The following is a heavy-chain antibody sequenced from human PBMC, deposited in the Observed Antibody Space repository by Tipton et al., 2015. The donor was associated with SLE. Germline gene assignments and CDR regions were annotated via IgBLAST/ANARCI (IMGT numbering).Heavy chain of an antibody. D-gene: IGHD2-2*01. CDR2: IYYSGRT. Sequence: LRLSCTVSGGSISRSRHYWGWIRQPPGKGLEWIVSIYYSGRTYYNSSLKSRVTISVDTSKKQFSLKLSSVTDADTAVYYCAREGQYQGWFGPWGQGPLVTVS. CDR1: GGSISRSRHY. J-gene: IGHJ5*02. CDR3: AREGQYQGWFGP. V-gene: IGHV4-39*07.